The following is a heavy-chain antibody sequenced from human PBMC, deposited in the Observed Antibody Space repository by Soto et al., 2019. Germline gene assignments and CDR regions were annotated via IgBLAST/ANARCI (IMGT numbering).Heavy chain of an antibody. CDR2: IYWDDDK. CDR1: GFSFSSGPVG. V-gene: IGHV2-5*02. D-gene: IGHD1-7*01. CDR3: AYSPGGTPSGFDH. Sequence: GSGPTLVNPTQTLTLTCTFSGFSFSSGPVGVGWIRQPPGKTLEWLALIYWDDDKRYNPSLNNRVSISRDTSKNQVLLTMTNVDPVDTGTYYCAYSPGGTPSGFDHWGQGSPVTVSS. J-gene: IGHJ4*02.